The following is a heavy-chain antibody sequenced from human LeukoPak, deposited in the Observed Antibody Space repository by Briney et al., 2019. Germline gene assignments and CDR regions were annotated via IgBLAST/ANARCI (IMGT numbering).Heavy chain of an antibody. CDR3: GGSPDY. D-gene: IGHD3-10*01. J-gene: IGHJ4*02. Sequence: GGSLRLSCSASGFTFSSYVMHWVRQAPGKGLEYVSVISSNGGSTYYADSVKGRFTTSRDNSKNTLYLQMSSLRTEDTAVYYCGGSPDYWGQGTLVTVSS. V-gene: IGHV3-64D*06. CDR1: GFTFSSYV. CDR2: ISSNGGST.